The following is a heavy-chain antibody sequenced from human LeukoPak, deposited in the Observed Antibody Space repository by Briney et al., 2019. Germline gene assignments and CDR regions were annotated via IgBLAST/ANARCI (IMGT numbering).Heavy chain of an antibody. Sequence: GGSLRLSCVASGFTFTYSPMNWLRQAPGKGLDWVAAIRFDNDTTFYADSVKGRFTISRDDSKNKVYLQMNNLRVEDTALYYCAKDETHAAQSFDPRGQGTPVTVSS. CDR3: AKDETHAAQSFDP. J-gene: IGHJ5*02. V-gene: IGHV3-23*01. D-gene: IGHD2-2*01. CDR1: GFTFTYSP. CDR2: IRFDNDTT.